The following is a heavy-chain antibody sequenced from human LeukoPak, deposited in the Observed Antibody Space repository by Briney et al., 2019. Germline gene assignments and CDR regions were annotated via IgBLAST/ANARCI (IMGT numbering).Heavy chain of an antibody. CDR1: GFTFSSYA. Sequence: PGGSLRLSCAASGFTFSSYAMSWVRQAPGKGLEWVSAISGSGGSTYYADSVKGRFTIPRDNSKNTLYLQMSSLRAEDTAVYYCAKLIDYDFDYWGQGTLVTVSS. J-gene: IGHJ4*02. V-gene: IGHV3-23*01. CDR3: AKLIDYDFDY. CDR2: ISGSGGST. D-gene: IGHD4-17*01.